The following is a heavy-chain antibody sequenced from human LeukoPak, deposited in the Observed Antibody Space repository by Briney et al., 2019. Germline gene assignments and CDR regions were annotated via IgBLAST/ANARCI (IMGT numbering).Heavy chain of an antibody. V-gene: IGHV1-69*13. CDR2: IIPIFGTA. Sequence: ASVKVSCKASGYTFTSYYMHWVRQAPGQGLEWMGGIIPIFGTANYAQKFQGRVTITADESTSTAYMELNSLRAEDTAVYYCASVDYWGQGTLVTVSS. J-gene: IGHJ4*02. CDR1: GYTFTSYY. CDR3: ASVDY.